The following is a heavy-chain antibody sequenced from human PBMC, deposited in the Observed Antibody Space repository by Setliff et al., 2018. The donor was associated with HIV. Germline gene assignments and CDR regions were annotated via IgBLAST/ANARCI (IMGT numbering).Heavy chain of an antibody. CDR3: ARVYSAYDLSGYYYYYMDV. CDR1: GFTVSSNY. CDR2: LDIGGTT. D-gene: IGHD5-12*01. J-gene: IGHJ6*03. Sequence: PGGSLRLSCAASGFTVSSNYMNWVRQAPGKGLEWVSVLDIGGTTSYAGSVKGRFTISRDNSKNTLYLQMNSLRAEDTAVYYCARVYSAYDLSGYYYYYMDVWGKGTTVTVSS. V-gene: IGHV3-66*02.